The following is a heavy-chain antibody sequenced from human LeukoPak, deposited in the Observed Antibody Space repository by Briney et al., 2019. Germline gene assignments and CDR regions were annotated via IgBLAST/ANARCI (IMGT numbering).Heavy chain of an antibody. CDR3: ARDEGNTGWYTFDY. D-gene: IGHD6-19*01. Sequence: SQTLSLTCAISGDSVSSNNGAWNWIRQSPSRGLEWLGRTYYRSKWYYDYAESVKGRMSISPDTSKNQFSLQVNSVTPDDTAVYYCARDEGNTGWYTFDYWGQGTPVTVSS. J-gene: IGHJ4*02. V-gene: IGHV6-1*01. CDR1: GDSVSSNNGA. CDR2: TYYRSKWYY.